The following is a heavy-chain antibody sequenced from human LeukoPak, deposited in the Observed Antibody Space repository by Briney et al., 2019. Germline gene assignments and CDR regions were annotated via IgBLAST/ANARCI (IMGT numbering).Heavy chain of an antibody. Sequence: SVKVSCKASGGTFSSYAISWVRQAPGQGLEWMGRIIPIFGTANYAQKFQGRVTITTGESTSTAYMELSSLRSEDTAVYYCAIYSGSYHDYWGQGTLVTVSS. CDR1: GGTFSSYA. V-gene: IGHV1-69*05. CDR2: IIPIFGTA. J-gene: IGHJ4*02. D-gene: IGHD1-26*01. CDR3: AIYSGSYHDY.